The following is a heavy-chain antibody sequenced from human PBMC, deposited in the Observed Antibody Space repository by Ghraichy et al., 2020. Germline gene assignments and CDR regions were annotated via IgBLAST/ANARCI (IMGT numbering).Heavy chain of an antibody. CDR1: GGSLTNYY. D-gene: IGHD1-26*01. CDR3: ARAARKAVGSYLQS. V-gene: IGHV4-59*01. J-gene: IGHJ5*02. Sequence: SETLSLTCTISGGSLTNYYGTWLRQPPGKGLEWMGYIYFGGNTNYNPSLKTRVTISVDTSKNQFSLTLISVTPADTAVYYCARAARKAVGSYLQSWGQGILVTVSS. CDR2: IYFGGNT.